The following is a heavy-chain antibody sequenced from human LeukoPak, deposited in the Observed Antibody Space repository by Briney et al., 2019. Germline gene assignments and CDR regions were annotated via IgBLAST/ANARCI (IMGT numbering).Heavy chain of an antibody. CDR2: IYYSGST. Sequence: PSETLSLTCTVSGGSISSYYWSWIRQPPGKGLEWIGYIYYSGSTNYNPSLKSRVTISVDTSKNQFSLKLSSVTAADTAVYYCARSISYPYYYYYMDVWGKGTTVTISS. V-gene: IGHV4-59*01. D-gene: IGHD1-14*01. J-gene: IGHJ6*03. CDR3: ARSISYPYYYYYMDV. CDR1: GGSISSYY.